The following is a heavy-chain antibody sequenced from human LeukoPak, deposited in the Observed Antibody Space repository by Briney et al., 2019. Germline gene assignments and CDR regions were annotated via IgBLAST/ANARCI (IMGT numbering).Heavy chain of an antibody. CDR2: ISAYNGNT. CDR3: ARGPHTSSWYKHAFDI. D-gene: IGHD6-13*01. V-gene: IGHV1-18*01. Sequence: GASVKVSCKASGYTFTSYGISWVRQAPGQGLEWMGWISAYNGNTNYAQKLQGRVTMTTDTSTRTAHMELSSLRSDDTAVYYCARGPHTSSWYKHAFDIWAQGTMVTVSS. CDR1: GYTFTSYG. J-gene: IGHJ3*02.